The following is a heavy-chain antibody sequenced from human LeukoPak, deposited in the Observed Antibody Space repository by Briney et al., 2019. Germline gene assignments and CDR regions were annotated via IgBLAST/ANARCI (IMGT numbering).Heavy chain of an antibody. CDR3: AKDPKAYYYYGMDV. CDR2: IRYDGSNK. V-gene: IGHV3-30*02. Sequence: PGGSLRLSCAASGFTFSSHGMHWVRQAPGKGLEWVAFIRYDGSNKYYADSVKGRFTISRDNSKNTLYLQMNSLRAEDTAVYYCAKDPKAYYYYGMDVWGQGTTVTVSS. CDR1: GFTFSSHG. J-gene: IGHJ6*02.